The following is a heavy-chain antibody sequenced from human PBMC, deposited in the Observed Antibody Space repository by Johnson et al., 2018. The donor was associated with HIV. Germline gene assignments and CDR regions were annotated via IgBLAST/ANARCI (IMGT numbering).Heavy chain of an antibody. V-gene: IGHV3-7*01. D-gene: IGHD1-1*01. CDR1: GFTFRSYG. J-gene: IGHJ3*02. Sequence: VQLVESGVGVVRPGGSLRLSCTASGFTFRSYGMYWVRQAPGKGLEWVANIKQDGGEKYYVDSVKGRFTISRDNAKNSLYLQMNSLRAEDTAVYYCARDRLPWMGEDAFDIWGQGTMVTVSS. CDR3: ARDRLPWMGEDAFDI. CDR2: IKQDGGEK.